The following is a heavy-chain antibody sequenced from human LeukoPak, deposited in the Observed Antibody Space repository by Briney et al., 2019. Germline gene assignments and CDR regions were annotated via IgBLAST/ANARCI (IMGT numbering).Heavy chain of an antibody. CDR3: AIKLSSGGY. Sequence: ASVKVSCKASGYTFTGYYVHWVRQAPGQGLEWMGWINPNSGGTNYAQKFQGRVTMTRDTSISTAYMELSSLRSEDTAVYYCAIKLSSGGYWGQGTLVTVSS. CDR1: GYTFTGYY. CDR2: INPNSGGT. V-gene: IGHV1-2*02. J-gene: IGHJ4*02. D-gene: IGHD3-22*01.